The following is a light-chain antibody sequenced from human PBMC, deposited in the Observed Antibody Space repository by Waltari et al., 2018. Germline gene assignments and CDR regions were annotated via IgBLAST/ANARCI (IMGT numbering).Light chain of an antibody. CDR1: QSVGSY. J-gene: IGKJ2*03. CDR2: YYS. V-gene: IGKV3-11*01. CDR3: HQRGNWPPFS. Sequence: DIVLTQSPATLSVSPGERATLSCRASQSVGSYLAWYQQKPGPAPRLLIYYYSYRAAGTPARFSGSGSRTDFTLTIASVASEDFAVYYCHQRGNWPPFSFGQGTKLE.